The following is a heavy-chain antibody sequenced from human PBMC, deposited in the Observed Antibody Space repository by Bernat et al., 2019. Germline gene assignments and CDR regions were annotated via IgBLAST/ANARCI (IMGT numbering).Heavy chain of an antibody. D-gene: IGHD3-22*01. CDR2: IWYDGSNK. Sequence: VQLVESGGGVVQPGRSLRLSCAASGFTFSSYGMHWVRQAPGKGLEWVAVIWYDGSNKYYADSVKGRFTISRDNSKNTLYLQMNSLRAEDTAVYYCARDPHITMIHFDYWGQGTLVTVSS. CDR1: GFTFSSYG. CDR3: ARDPHITMIHFDY. J-gene: IGHJ4*02. V-gene: IGHV3-33*01.